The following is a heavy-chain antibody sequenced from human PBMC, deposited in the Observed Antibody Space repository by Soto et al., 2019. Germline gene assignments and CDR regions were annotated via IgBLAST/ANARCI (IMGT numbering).Heavy chain of an antibody. Sequence: ASVKVSCKASGYTFTSYGISWVRQAPGQGLEWVGWISAYNGNTNYAQKLQGRVTMTTDTSTSTAYMELRSLRSDDTAVYYCARGLLRFLEWLEPFDPWGQGTLVTVSS. CDR1: GYTFTSYG. V-gene: IGHV1-18*01. J-gene: IGHJ5*02. CDR2: ISAYNGNT. CDR3: ARGLLRFLEWLEPFDP. D-gene: IGHD3-3*01.